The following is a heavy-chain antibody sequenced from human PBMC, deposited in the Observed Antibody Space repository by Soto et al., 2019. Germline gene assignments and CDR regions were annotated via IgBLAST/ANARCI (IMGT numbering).Heavy chain of an antibody. CDR1: GFTFSSYA. J-gene: IGHJ6*02. CDR2: ISYDGSNK. D-gene: IGHD6-6*01. V-gene: IGHV3-30*09. CDR3: ASSSSSSPYYYYYGMDV. Sequence: LRLSCAASGFTFSSYAMHWVRQAPGKGLEWVAVISYDGSNKYYADSVKGRFAISRDNSKNTLYLQMNSLRAEDTAVYYCASSSSSSPYYYYYGMDVWGQGTTVTVSS.